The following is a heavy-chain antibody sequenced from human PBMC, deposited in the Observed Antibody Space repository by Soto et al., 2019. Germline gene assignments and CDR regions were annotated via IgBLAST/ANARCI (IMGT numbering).Heavy chain of an antibody. CDR3: ARDGQWLPRDGLRSSYYFDY. CDR2: IWYDGGNK. V-gene: IGHV3-33*01. J-gene: IGHJ4*02. CDR1: GFNFSSYV. Sequence: QVQLVESGGGVVQPGRSLRLSCAASGFNFSSYVMHWVRQAPGKGLEWVAVIWYDGGNKYYADSVKGRFTISRDNSKNALYLKMNSRRAADTAVYYWARDGQWLPRDGLRSSYYFDYWGQGTLVTVSS. D-gene: IGHD6-19*01.